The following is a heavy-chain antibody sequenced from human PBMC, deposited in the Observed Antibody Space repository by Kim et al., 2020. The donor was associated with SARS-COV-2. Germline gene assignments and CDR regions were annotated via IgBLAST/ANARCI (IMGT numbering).Heavy chain of an antibody. V-gene: IGHV1-58*01. CDR2: IVVGSGNT. J-gene: IGHJ4*02. CDR3: AADVEYYYDSSGYLGY. D-gene: IGHD3-22*01. Sequence: SVKVSCKASGFTFTSSAVQWVRQARGQRLEWIGWIVVGSGNTNYAQKFQERVTITRDMSTSTAYMELSSLRSEDTAVYYCAADVEYYYDSSGYLGYWGQGTLVTVSS. CDR1: GFTFTSSA.